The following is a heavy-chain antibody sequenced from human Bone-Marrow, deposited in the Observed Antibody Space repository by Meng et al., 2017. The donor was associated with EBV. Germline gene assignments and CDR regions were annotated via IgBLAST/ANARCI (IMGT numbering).Heavy chain of an antibody. V-gene: IGHV1-69*01. D-gene: IGHD3-9*01. CDR2: IIPIFGTA. J-gene: IGHJ4*02. CDR1: GGTFSSYA. Sequence: QVQLVQTGAEVMKPGSAVKVSCKAAGGTFSSYAISWVRQAPGQGLEWMGGIIPIFGTANYAQKFQGRVTITADESTSTAYMELSSLRSEDTAVYYCARDSDILTGPGGYWGQGTLVTVSS. CDR3: ARDSDILTGPGGY.